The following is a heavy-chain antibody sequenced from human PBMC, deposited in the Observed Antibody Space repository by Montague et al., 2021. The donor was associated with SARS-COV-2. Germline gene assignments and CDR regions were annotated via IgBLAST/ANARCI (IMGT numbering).Heavy chain of an antibody. CDR3: ARLRQGEDHFDY. Sequence: SETLSLTCNVTGATTNTGTHYWGCIRQPPGKVLEWIGSVYYTGKTYYNPSLKSRVTVSVDTSNNYFSLILTSVTAADTAVYYCARLRQGEDHFDYWGRGTLVTVSS. CDR1: GATTNTGTHY. V-gene: IGHV4-39*01. J-gene: IGHJ4*02. D-gene: IGHD3-16*01. CDR2: VYYTGKT.